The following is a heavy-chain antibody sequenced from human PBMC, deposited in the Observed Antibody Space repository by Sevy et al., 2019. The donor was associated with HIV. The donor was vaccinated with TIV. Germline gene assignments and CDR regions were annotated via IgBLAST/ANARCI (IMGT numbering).Heavy chain of an antibody. CDR2: IYYTGST. J-gene: IGHJ5*02. CDR3: ARAPPVRFGDDSLNWLDP. V-gene: IGHV4-59*01. D-gene: IGHD5-12*01. Sequence: SETLSLTCTVSGGSISAYYWSWIRQPPGKGLEYIGDIYYTGSTYYNPSLKSRVTISVDTSKNQFSLKLRSVTAVDTAVYYGARAPPVRFGDDSLNWLDPWGQGTLVTVSS. CDR1: GGSISAYY.